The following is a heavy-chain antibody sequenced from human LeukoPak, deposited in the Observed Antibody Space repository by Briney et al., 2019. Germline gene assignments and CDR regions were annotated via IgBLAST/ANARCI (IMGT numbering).Heavy chain of an antibody. V-gene: IGHV3-49*04. CDR2: IRSKAYGGTT. D-gene: IGHD2-2*02. Sequence: GGSLRLSCTASGFTFGDYAMSWVRQAPGKGLEWVGFIRSKAYGGTTEYAASVKGRFTISRDDSKSIAYPQMNSLKTEDTAVYYCTRDATGCSSTSCYTIVNWFDPWGQGTLVTVSS. CDR3: TRDATGCSSTSCYTIVNWFDP. J-gene: IGHJ5*02. CDR1: GFTFGDYA.